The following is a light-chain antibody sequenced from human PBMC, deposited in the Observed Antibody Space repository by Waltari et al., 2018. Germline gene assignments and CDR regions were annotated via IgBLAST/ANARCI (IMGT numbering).Light chain of an antibody. CDR2: GGS. CDR3: QQRSNWPPST. J-gene: IGKJ2*02. CDR1: RDVGVH. V-gene: IGKV3-11*01. Sequence: EIVLTQSPAILSLSPGEGATLSCRARRDVGVHLAWYQHRRRQPPRLLVYGGSMRATGVPARFSGSGSGTDFALRISSLEPEDFAIYFCQQRSNWPPSTFGPGTKL.